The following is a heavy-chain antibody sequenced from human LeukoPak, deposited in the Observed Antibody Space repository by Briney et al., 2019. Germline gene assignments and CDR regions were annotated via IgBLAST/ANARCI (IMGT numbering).Heavy chain of an antibody. CDR2: IYYSGST. D-gene: IGHD4-17*01. Sequence: SETLSLTCTVSGGSISSSSYYWSWIRQPPGKGLEWIGYIYYSGSTNYNPSLKSRVTISVDTSKNQFSLKLSSVTAADTAVYYCARVGTVTRVFDYWGQGTLVTVSS. V-gene: IGHV4-61*01. CDR1: GGSISSSSYY. CDR3: ARVGTVTRVFDY. J-gene: IGHJ4*02.